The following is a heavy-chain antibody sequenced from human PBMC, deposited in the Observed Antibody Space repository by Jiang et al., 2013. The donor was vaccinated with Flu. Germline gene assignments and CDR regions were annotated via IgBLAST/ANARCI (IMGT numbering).Heavy chain of an antibody. D-gene: IGHD3-22*01. CDR3: ARGAYYYDSSGYYRIYYYYGMDV. V-gene: IGHV1-8*01. CDR2: MNPNSGNT. CDR1: GYTFTSYD. J-gene: IGHJ6*02. Sequence: GAEVKKPGASVKVSCKASGYTFTSYDINWVRQATGQGLEWMGWMNPNSGNTGYAQKFQGRVTMTRNTSISTAYMELSSLRSEDTAVYYCARGAYYYDSSGYYRIYYYYGMDVWGQGTTVTVSS.